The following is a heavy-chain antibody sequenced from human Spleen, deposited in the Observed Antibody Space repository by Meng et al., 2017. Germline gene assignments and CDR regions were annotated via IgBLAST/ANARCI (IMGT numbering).Heavy chain of an antibody. CDR1: GGSFSDYY. CDR2: INHSGST. D-gene: IGHD4-11*01. V-gene: IGHV4-34*01. Sequence: QWQQKRWGPGLLKPSETLSLTCVVSGGSFSDYYWSWIRQPPGKGLEWIGEINHSGSTNYNPSLESRATISVDTSQNNLSLKLSSVTAADSAVYYCARGPTTMAHDFDYWGQGTLVTVSS. J-gene: IGHJ4*02. CDR3: ARGPTTMAHDFDY.